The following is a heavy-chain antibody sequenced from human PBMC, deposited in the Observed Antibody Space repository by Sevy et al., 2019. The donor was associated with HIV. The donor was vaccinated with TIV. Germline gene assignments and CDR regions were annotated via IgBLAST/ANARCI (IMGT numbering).Heavy chain of an antibody. Sequence: GGSLRLSCATSGFHFNYHDMHWVRQAPGKGLEWVSSISSNSKYLYYADSVKGRFTVSRDNARSSLFLQLSDLRAGDRAVYYGARETGAAYYSDTSGFDYWGQGTLVTVSS. CDR2: ISSNSKYL. CDR1: GFHFNYHD. J-gene: IGHJ4*02. D-gene: IGHD3-22*01. CDR3: ARETGAAYYSDTSGFDY. V-gene: IGHV3-21*06.